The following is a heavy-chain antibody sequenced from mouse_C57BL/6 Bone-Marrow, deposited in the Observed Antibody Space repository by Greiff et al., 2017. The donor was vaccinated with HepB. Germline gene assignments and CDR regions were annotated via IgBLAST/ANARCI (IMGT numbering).Heavy chain of an antibody. D-gene: IGHD3-3*01. J-gene: IGHJ4*01. CDR3: ARRTGTYDAMDY. CDR1: GYTFTSYW. CDR2: INPSSGYT. V-gene: IGHV1-7*01. Sequence: VQLQQSGAELAKPGASVKLSCKASGYTFTSYWMHWVNQRPGQGLEWIGYINPSSGYTKYNQTFKDKATLTADKSTSTGYTQLSSLTYEDAAVNYGARRTGTYDAMDYWGQGASVTVAS.